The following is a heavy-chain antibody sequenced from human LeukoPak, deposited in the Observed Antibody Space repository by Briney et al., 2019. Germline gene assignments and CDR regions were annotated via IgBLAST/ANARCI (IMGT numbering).Heavy chain of an antibody. V-gene: IGHV3-13*01. CDR3: ARGREGIVVVPAANHYYYYGMDV. CDR2: IGTAGDT. J-gene: IGHJ6*02. CDR1: GFTFSSYD. D-gene: IGHD2-2*01. Sequence: GGSLRLSCAASGFTFSSYDMHWVRQATGKGLEWVSAIGTAGDTYYPGSVKGRFTISRENAKNSLYLQMNSLRAEDTAVYYCARGREGIVVVPAANHYYYYGMDVWGQGTTVTVSS.